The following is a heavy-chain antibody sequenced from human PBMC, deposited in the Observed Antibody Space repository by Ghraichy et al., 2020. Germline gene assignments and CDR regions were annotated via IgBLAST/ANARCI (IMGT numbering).Heavy chain of an antibody. CDR1: GFTFSTYW. Sequence: GESLNISCAASGFTFSTYWMTWVRQSPGKGLEWVTNIEQDGSEKYYVDSVEGRFTISRDNAKNSLYLQMNSLRPEDTAVYYCAREGMVAGSKGYGMDVWGQGTTFTVSS. V-gene: IGHV3-7*01. CDR2: IEQDGSEK. D-gene: IGHD2-15*01. CDR3: AREGMVAGSKGYGMDV. J-gene: IGHJ6*02.